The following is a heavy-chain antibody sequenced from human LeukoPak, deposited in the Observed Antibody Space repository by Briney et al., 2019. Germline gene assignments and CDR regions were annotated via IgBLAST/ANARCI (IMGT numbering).Heavy chain of an antibody. CDR3: ARSWYGMDV. V-gene: IGHV1-2*02. CDR2: INPSNGDT. D-gene: IGHD6-13*01. J-gene: IGHJ6*02. CDR1: GYTFTGSR. Sequence: ASVKVSCMASGYTFTGSRMQWARQAPGQGREWMGWINPSNGDTNSEQKLQGRVTLTRDTSISTVYMELSRLTSDDTAVYYCARSWYGMDVWGQGTTVIVSS.